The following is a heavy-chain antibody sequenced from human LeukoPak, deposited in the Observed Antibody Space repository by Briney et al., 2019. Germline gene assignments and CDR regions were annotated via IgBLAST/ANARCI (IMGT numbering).Heavy chain of an antibody. V-gene: IGHV4-38-2*02. CDR2: IYRSGST. CDR1: GYSISNGYY. Sequence: PSETLSLTCTVSGYSISNGYYWDWIRQPPGRGLEWIGNIYRSGSTSYNPSLKSRVTISVDTSKNQFSLKLSSVTAADTAVYYCARLLTSFITFDYWGQGTLVTVSS. D-gene: IGHD2-2*01. CDR3: ARLLTSFITFDY. J-gene: IGHJ4*02.